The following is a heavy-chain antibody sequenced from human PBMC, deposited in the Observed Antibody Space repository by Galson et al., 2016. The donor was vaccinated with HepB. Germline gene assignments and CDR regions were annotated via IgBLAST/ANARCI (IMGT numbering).Heavy chain of an antibody. CDR3: AKERRDYYDSSGNSDY. CDR1: AFTFSSYG. J-gene: IGHJ4*02. D-gene: IGHD3-22*01. V-gene: IGHV3-30*02. CDR2: IWQDGNNK. Sequence: SLRLSCAASAFTFSSYGMHWVRQAPGKGLEWVALIWQDGNNKYYADSVKGRFTISRDNSKNTLYLQMNSLRAEDTAVYYCAKERRDYYDSSGNSDYWGQGTLVTVSS.